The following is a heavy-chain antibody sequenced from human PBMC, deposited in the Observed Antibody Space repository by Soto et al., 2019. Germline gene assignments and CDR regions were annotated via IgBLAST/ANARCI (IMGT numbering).Heavy chain of an antibody. D-gene: IGHD6-19*01. CDR2: IYTSASI. CDR1: GADINTYS. J-gene: IGHJ6*02. CDR3: ARDREAGYNFYYGMDV. V-gene: IGHV4-4*07. Sequence: KPSETLSLTCSVSGADINTYSWTWIRQPAGKGLEWIGRIYTSASINYNPSLRGRVTLSVDTSTNQFSLKLASVTAADTAVYYCARDREAGYNFYYGMDVWGQGTTVTV.